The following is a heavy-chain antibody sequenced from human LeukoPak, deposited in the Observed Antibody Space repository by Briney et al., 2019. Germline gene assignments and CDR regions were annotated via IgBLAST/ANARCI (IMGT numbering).Heavy chain of an antibody. J-gene: IGHJ3*02. Sequence: GGSLRLSCAVSGFTFSNYSMNWVRQAPGKGLEWVSSISSSSSYIYYAHSVKGRFTISRDNAKNSLYPQMNSLRAEDTAVYYCAREITTLRRLGGRAVFDIWGQGTMVTVSS. V-gene: IGHV3-21*01. D-gene: IGHD3-16*01. CDR2: ISSSSSYI. CDR1: GFTFSNYS. CDR3: AREITTLRRLGGRAVFDI.